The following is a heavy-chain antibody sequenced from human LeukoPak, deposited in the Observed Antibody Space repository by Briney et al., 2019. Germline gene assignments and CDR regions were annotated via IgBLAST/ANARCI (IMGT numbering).Heavy chain of an antibody. CDR3: AKNPYEYYFDY. V-gene: IGHV1-2*02. J-gene: IGHJ4*02. CDR2: INPSSGDT. D-gene: IGHD5-12*01. CDR1: GYTLTGYY. Sequence: ASVKVSCKASGYTLTGYYMHWVRLAPGQGLEWMGWINPSSGDTNYAKNFQGRVTMTRDTSISKDYMELSRLRSDDTAVYYCAKNPYEYYFDYWGQGTLVTVSS.